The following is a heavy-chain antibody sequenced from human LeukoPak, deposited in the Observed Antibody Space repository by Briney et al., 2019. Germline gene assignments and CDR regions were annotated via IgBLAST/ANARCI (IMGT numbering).Heavy chain of an antibody. CDR1: GFTFSSYD. CDR2: IGTAGDT. V-gene: IGHV3-13*01. D-gene: IGHD6-13*01. J-gene: IGHJ4*02. CDR3: AKDLPGYSSSWLPYYFDY. Sequence: GGSLRLSCAASGFTFSSYDMHWVRQATGKGLEWVSAIGTAGDTYYPGSVKGRFTISRENAKNSLYLQMNSLRAGDTAVYYCAKDLPGYSSSWLPYYFDYWGQGTLVTVSS.